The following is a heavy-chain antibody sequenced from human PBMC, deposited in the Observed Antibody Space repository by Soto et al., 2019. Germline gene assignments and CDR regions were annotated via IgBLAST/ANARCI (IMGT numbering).Heavy chain of an antibody. J-gene: IGHJ4*02. CDR1: GFTFSSYS. CDR2: ISSSSSYI. V-gene: IGHV3-21*01. D-gene: IGHD3-10*01. CDR3: ARGYYGSGSYNY. Sequence: EVQLVESGGGLVKPGGSLRLSCAASGFTFSSYSMNWVRQAPGKGLEWVSSISSSSSYIYYADSVKGRFTISRDNAKNSLYLQMTSLRAEDTAVYYCARGYYGSGSYNYWGQGTLVTVSS.